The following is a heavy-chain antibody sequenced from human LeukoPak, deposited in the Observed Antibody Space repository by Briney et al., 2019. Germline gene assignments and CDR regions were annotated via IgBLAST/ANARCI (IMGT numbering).Heavy chain of an antibody. D-gene: IGHD5-24*01. V-gene: IGHV3-23*01. CDR2: TSGSAGST. CDR3: TKGMATIRRHIDS. Sequence: PGGSLRLSCAASGFTFRYYAMSWVRQAPGRGLEWVSSTSGSAGSTYYADSMKGRFTISRDNPKNTLHLEMNSLRAEDTAIYYCTKGMATIRRHIDSWGQGTLVTVSS. CDR1: GFTFRYYA. J-gene: IGHJ4*02.